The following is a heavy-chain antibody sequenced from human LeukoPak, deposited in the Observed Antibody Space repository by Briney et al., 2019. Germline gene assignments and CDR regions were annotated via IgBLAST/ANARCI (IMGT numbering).Heavy chain of an antibody. J-gene: IGHJ4*02. V-gene: IGHV4-59*01. Sequence: SETLSLTCTVSGGSISSYYWSWIRQPPGKGLEWIGDIYYSGSTNYNPSLKSRVTISVDTSKNQFSLQLSSVTAADTAVYYCARENVVLYYFDYWGQGALVTVSS. CDR2: IYYSGST. D-gene: IGHD2-21*01. CDR3: ARENVVLYYFDY. CDR1: GGSISSYY.